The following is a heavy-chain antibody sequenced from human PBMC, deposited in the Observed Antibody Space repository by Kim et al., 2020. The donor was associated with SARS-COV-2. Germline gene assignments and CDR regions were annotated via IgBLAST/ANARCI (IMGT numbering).Heavy chain of an antibody. J-gene: IGHJ4*02. D-gene: IGHD3-22*01. CDR3: ARGGHYYDSSVAFDY. Sequence: GGSLRLSCAASGFTFSDYYMSWIRQAPGKGLEWVSYISSSSSYTNYADSVKGRFTISRDNAKNSLYLQMNSLRAEDTAVYYCARGGHYYDSSVAFDYWGQGTLVTVSS. CDR2: ISSSSSYT. V-gene: IGHV3-11*06. CDR1: GFTFSDYY.